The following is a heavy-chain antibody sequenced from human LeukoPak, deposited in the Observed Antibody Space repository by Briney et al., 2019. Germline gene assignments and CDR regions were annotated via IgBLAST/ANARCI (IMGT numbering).Heavy chain of an antibody. CDR1: GGSISSSSYY. D-gene: IGHD2-8*01. CDR3: ASGYCTNGVCYRTRRRWFDP. Sequence: PSETLSLTCTVSGGSISSSSYYWGWIRQPPGKGLEWIGSIYYSGSTYYNPSLKSRVTISVDTSKNQFSLKLSSVTAADTAVYYCASGYCTNGVCYRTRRRWFDPWGQGTLVTVSS. J-gene: IGHJ5*02. CDR2: IYYSGST. V-gene: IGHV4-39*07.